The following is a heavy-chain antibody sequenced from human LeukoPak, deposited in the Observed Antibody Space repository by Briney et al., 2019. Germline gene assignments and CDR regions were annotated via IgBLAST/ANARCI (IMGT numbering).Heavy chain of an antibody. J-gene: IGHJ4*02. CDR2: LSRGGETT. CDR1: GCNFSMFA. V-gene: IGHV3-23*01. Sequence: GGSLRLSCSGTGCNFSMFAIHWVRQAPGKGLEWVSGLSRGGETTNYADSVKGRFSISRDFSKKMVFLQMNSLKSEDTAVYYCTKEQHIRSCGEGVCTEGYYFDYWGQGTPVTVSS. D-gene: IGHD2-21*01. CDR3: TKEQHIRSCGEGVCTEGYYFDY.